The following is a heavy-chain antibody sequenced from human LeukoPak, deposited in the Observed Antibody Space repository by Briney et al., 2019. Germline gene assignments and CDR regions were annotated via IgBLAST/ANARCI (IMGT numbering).Heavy chain of an antibody. J-gene: IGHJ4*02. V-gene: IGHV3-30*02. Sequence: GGSLRLFCAASGFTFSSYGMHWVRQAPGKGLEWVAFIRYDGSNKYYADSVKGRFIISRDNSKNTLYLQMNSLIAEDTAVYYCAKFGRLVPAAIQAVDYWGQGTLVTVSS. CDR1: GFTFSSYG. CDR3: AKFGRLVPAAIQAVDY. CDR2: IRYDGSNK. D-gene: IGHD2-2*02.